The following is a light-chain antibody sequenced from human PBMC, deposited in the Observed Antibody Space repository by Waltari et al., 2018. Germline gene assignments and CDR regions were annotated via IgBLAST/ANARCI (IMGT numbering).Light chain of an antibody. CDR2: DVS. Sequence: QSALTQPASVSGSPGQSITISCTGPSSDVGGYNYASSYQQHPGKAPKLMIYDVSNRPSGVSNRFSGSKAGNTASLTISGLQAEDEADYYCSSYTSSSTIYVFGTGTKVTVL. CDR3: SSYTSSSTIYV. V-gene: IGLV2-14*01. CDR1: SSDVGGYNY. J-gene: IGLJ1*01.